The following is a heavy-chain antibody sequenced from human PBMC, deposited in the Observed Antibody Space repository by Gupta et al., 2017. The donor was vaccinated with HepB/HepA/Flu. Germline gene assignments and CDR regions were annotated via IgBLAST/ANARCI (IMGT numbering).Heavy chain of an antibody. CDR1: GGTLRRHA. J-gene: IGHJ6*03. CDR2: IIPIFGTV. V-gene: IGHV1-69*01. Sequence: QVQLVQSGAEVKKPGSSGKVSCKASGGTLRRHAISWVRQAPGQGLEWMGGIIPIFGTVNYARKFQGRVTISADESTSTAYLELSSLRSEDTAVYFCANYTYYYDTSGYRGYYFYYMDVWGTGTTVTVSS. CDR3: ANYTYYYDTSGYRGYYFYYMDV. D-gene: IGHD3-22*01.